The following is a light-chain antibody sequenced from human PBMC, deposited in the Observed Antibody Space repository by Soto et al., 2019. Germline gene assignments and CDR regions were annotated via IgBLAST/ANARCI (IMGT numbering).Light chain of an antibody. CDR2: GAS. V-gene: IGKV3-20*01. CDR1: QSVSSSY. J-gene: IGKJ1*01. Sequence: EIVLTQYPGTLSLSPGERATLSCMASQSVSSSYLAWYQQKPGQAPRLLIYGASSRATGITDRFSGSGSGTDFTLTISRLEPEDFAVYYCQQYGSSPRAVGPGTKVDIK. CDR3: QQYGSSPRA.